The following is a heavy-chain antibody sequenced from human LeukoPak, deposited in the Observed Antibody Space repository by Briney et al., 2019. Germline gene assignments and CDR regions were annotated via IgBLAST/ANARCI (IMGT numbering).Heavy chain of an antibody. J-gene: IGHJ4*02. Sequence: GGSLRLSCAASGFPFSSYWMAWVRQAPGKGLEWVATITLDGSDSYYVDSVKGRFTVSRNNAKNSLYLQMNSLRVEDTAVFYCTTENWYVFENWGQGSLVTVSS. CDR1: GFPFSSYW. CDR2: ITLDGSDS. V-gene: IGHV3-7*04. CDR3: TTENWYVFEN. D-gene: IGHD1-1*01.